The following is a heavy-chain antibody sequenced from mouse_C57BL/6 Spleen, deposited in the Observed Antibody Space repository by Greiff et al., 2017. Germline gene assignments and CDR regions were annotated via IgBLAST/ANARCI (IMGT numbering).Heavy chain of an antibody. Sequence: EVKLMESGGDLVKPGGSLKLSCAASGFTFSSYGMSWVRQTPDKRLEWVATISSGGSYTYYPDSVKGRFTISRDNAKNTLYLQMSSLKSEDTAMYYCARHQLTPYYFDYWGQGTTLTVSS. J-gene: IGHJ2*01. CDR3: ARHQLTPYYFDY. CDR1: GFTFSSYG. CDR2: ISSGGSYT. V-gene: IGHV5-6*01. D-gene: IGHD3-3*01.